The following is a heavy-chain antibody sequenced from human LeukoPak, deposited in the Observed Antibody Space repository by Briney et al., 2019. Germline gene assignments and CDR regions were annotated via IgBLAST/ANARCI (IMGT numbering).Heavy chain of an antibody. CDR2: RKKDGSER. J-gene: IGHJ6*02. Sequence: GGTLRLSCAVSGGTFSSDWKSWGWQGPGKGMEGEGNRKKDGSERNYVDSVKGRFTISRDTAKNSLSLQMNTLTAEDTTVYYCARVERSSSWSRYYYGMDVWGQGTTVTVSS. D-gene: IGHD6-13*01. CDR3: ARVERSSSWSRYYYGMDV. CDR1: GGTFSSDW. V-gene: IGHV3-7*01.